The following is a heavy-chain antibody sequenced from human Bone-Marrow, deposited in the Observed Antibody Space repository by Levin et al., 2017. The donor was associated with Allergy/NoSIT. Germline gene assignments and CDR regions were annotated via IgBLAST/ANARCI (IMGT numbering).Heavy chain of an antibody. CDR2: INTDASGT. V-gene: IGHV3-74*01. CDR1: GFTFNNYW. D-gene: IGHD2-15*01. CDR3: ARGYCSGGSCYSGAWYYYSMDV. Sequence: AGGSLRLSCAATGFTFNNYWMHWVRQAPGKGLVWVSRINTDASGTTYADSVKGRFTISRDNAKNTLYLEMNSLRAEDTAVYYCARGYCSGGSCYSGAWYYYSMDVWGQGTTVTVSS. J-gene: IGHJ6*02.